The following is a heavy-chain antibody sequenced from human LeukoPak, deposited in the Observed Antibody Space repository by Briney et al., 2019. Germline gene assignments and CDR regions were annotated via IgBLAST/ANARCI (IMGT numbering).Heavy chain of an antibody. CDR3: ARASVAGPEFDY. Sequence: SETLSLTCTVSGGSISSSSYYWGWIRQPPGKGPEWIGSIYYSGSTYYNPSLNSRVTISVDTSKNQFSLKLSSVTAADTAVYYCARASVAGPEFDYWGQGTLVTVSS. D-gene: IGHD6-19*01. J-gene: IGHJ4*02. CDR2: IYYSGST. CDR1: GGSISSSSYY. V-gene: IGHV4-39*07.